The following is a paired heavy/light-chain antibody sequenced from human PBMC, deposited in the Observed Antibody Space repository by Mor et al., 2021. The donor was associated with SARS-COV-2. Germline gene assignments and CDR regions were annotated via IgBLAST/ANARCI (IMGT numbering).Light chain of an antibody. CDR1: SSDVGGYNY. CDR3: CSYAGSYTPVV. J-gene: IGLJ2*01. Sequence: QSALTQPRSVSGSPGQSVTISCTGTSSDVGGYNYVSWYQQHPGKAPKLMIYDVSKRPSGVPDRFSGSKSGNTASLTISGLQAEDEADYYCCSYAGSYTPVVFGGGTKLTVL. CDR2: DVS. V-gene: IGLV2-11*01.
Heavy chain of an antibody. J-gene: IGHJ3*02. V-gene: IGHV3-30*01. CDR1: GFTFSSYA. CDR3: ARDPATPHDYGFLAQAFDI. D-gene: IGHD4-17*01. CDR2: ISYDGSNK. Sequence: QVQLVESGGGVVQPGRSLRLSCAASGFTFSSYAMHWVRQAPGKGLEWVAVISYDGSNKYYADSVKGRFTISRDNSKNTLYLQMNSLRAEDTAVYYCARDPATPHDYGFLAQAFDIWGQGTMVTVSS.